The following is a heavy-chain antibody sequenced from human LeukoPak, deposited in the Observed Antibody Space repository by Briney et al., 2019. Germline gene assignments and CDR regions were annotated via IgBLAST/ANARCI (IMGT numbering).Heavy chain of an antibody. CDR2: TYTSGST. Sequence: SETLSLTCTVSGGSISSYYWSWIRQPAGKGLEWIGRTYTSGSTNYNPSLKSRVTMSVDTSKNQFSLKLSSVTAADTAVYYCATGYYYDSSGYYYEDYWGQGTLVTVSS. J-gene: IGHJ4*02. CDR3: ATGYYYDSSGYYYEDY. D-gene: IGHD3-22*01. V-gene: IGHV4-4*07. CDR1: GGSISSYY.